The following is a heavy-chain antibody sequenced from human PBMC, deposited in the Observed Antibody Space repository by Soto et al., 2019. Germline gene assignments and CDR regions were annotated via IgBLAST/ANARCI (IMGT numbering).Heavy chain of an antibody. D-gene: IGHD3-10*01. V-gene: IGHV3-33*01. CDR2: IWYGGSNT. Sequence: QEQLVESGGGVVQPGKSLRLSCAASGFTFNFYGMHWVRQAPGKGLEWVAVIWYGGSNTYYADSVKGRFTISRDDSQNTLFLQMNSLRAEDTAGYYCAREFGGSGSQYYFDYWGQGTLVTVSS. J-gene: IGHJ4*02. CDR3: AREFGGSGSQYYFDY. CDR1: GFTFNFYG.